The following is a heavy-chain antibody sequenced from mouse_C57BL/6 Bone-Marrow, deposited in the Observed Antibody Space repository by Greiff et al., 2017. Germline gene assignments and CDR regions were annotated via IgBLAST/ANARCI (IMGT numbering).Heavy chain of an antibody. CDR1: GYTFTDYE. D-gene: IGHD1-1*01. J-gene: IGHJ2*01. CDR2: IDPETGGT. CDR3: TLYGSYYFDY. Sequence: QVQLQQSGAELVRPGASVTLSCKASGYTFTDYEMHWVKQTPVHGLEWIGSIDPETGGTSYNQKFKGKAILTADKSSSTAYMELRSLTSEDSAVYYRTLYGSYYFDYWGQGTTLTVSS. V-gene: IGHV1-15*01.